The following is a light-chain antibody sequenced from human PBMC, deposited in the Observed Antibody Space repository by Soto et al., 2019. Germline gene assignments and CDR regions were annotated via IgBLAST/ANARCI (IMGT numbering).Light chain of an antibody. V-gene: IGKV3-20*01. Sequence: EIVLTHSPGTLSLSPGERATLSCRASQSVSSSYLGWYQQKPGQAPRLLIYGASTRATGIPDRFSGSGSGTDFTLPISRLEPEDFAVYYWKQYGGSSLYTFGQGTKLEIK. CDR1: QSVSSSY. J-gene: IGKJ2*01. CDR3: KQYGGSSLYT. CDR2: GAS.